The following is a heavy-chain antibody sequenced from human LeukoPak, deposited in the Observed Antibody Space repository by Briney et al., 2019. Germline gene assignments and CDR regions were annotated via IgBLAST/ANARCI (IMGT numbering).Heavy chain of an antibody. D-gene: IGHD6-13*01. CDR3: ARESSSRPYYFDY. CDR1: GGSISSSSYY. Sequence: SETLSLTXTVSGGSISSSSYYWGWIRQPPGKGLDWIGSIYYSGSTYYNPSLKSRVTISVDTSKNQFSLKLSSVTAADTAVYYCARESSSRPYYFDYWGQGTLVTVSS. J-gene: IGHJ4*02. V-gene: IGHV4-39*01. CDR2: IYYSGST.